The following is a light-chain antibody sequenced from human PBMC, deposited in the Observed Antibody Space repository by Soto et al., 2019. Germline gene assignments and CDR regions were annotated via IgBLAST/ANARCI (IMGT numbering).Light chain of an antibody. CDR1: QSVSSSY. J-gene: IGKJ1*01. Sequence: EIVLTQSPGTLSLSPGERATLSCRASQSVSSSYLAWYQQKPGQAPRLLIYGASSRATGIPDRFSGSVSGTGFTLTISRLEPEDLAVYYCEQYGSSPPWTCGQGTKVDIK. V-gene: IGKV3-20*01. CDR2: GAS. CDR3: EQYGSSPPWT.